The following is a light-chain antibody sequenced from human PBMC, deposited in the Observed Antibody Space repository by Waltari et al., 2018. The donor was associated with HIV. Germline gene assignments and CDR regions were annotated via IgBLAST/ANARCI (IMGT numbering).Light chain of an antibody. V-gene: IGLV1-40*01. Sequence: QSVLTQPPSVSGAPGQRVTISCTGSSSNIGAGFDVHWYQQVPGTAPKLLIYGNINRPSGVPDRFSGSKSGAPASLAITGLHSDDEGTYYCEAWDDSVTGPVFGGGTKLTVL. CDR1: SSNIGAGFD. J-gene: IGLJ3*02. CDR3: EAWDDSVTGPV. CDR2: GNI.